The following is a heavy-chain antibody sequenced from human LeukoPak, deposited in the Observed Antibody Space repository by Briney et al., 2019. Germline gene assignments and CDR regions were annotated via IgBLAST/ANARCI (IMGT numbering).Heavy chain of an antibody. CDR1: GGSFSLYY. Sequence: SETLSLTCAVYGGSFSLYYWSWSRQPPGKGLEWIGEINHSGSTNYNPSLKSRVTISVDTSKNQFSLKLSSVTAADTAVYYCARGRGTVTTYPWFDPWGQGILVTVSS. CDR2: INHSGST. J-gene: IGHJ5*02. D-gene: IGHD4-17*01. CDR3: ARGRGTVTTYPWFDP. V-gene: IGHV4-34*01.